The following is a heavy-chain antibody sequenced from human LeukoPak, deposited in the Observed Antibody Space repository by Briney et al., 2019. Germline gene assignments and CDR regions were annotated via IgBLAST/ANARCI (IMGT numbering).Heavy chain of an antibody. CDR2: INPNSGGT. J-gene: IGHJ4*02. D-gene: IGHD3-10*01. CDR1: GYTFTGYY. CDR3: ARDVDYYGSGSYYYEPVEY. V-gene: IGHV1-2*06. Sequence: ASVKVSCKASGYTFTGYYMHWVRQAPGQGLEWMGRINPNSGGTNYAQKFQGRVTMTRDTSISTAYMELSRLRSDDTAVYYCARDVDYYGSGSYYYEPVEYWGQGTRLTVSS.